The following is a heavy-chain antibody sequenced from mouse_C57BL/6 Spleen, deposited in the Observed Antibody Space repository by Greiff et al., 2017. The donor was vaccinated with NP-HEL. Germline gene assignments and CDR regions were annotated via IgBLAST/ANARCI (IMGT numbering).Heavy chain of an antibody. CDR2: ISYDGSN. CDR3: ARVGIYYYGSSWYFDV. CDR1: GYSITSGYY. Sequence: EVKLQESGPGLVKPSQSLSLTCSVTGYSITSGYYWNWIRQFPGNKLEWLGYISYDGSNNYNPSLKNRISITRDTSKNQFFLTLNSVTTEDTATYYCARVGIYYYGSSWYFDVWGTGTTVTVSS. D-gene: IGHD1-1*01. J-gene: IGHJ1*03. V-gene: IGHV3-6*01.